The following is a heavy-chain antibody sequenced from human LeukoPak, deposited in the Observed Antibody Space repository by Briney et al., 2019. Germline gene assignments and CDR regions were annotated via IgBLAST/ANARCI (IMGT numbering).Heavy chain of an antibody. CDR3: ARSRRKEWYADY. J-gene: IGHJ4*02. CDR1: GGSFSGYY. D-gene: IGHD3-3*01. CDR2: INHSGST. Sequence: SETLSLTCAVYGGSFSGYYWSWIRQPPGKGLEWIGEINHSGSTNYNPSLKSRVTISVDTSKNQFSLKLSSVTAADTAVYYCARSRRKEWYADYWGQGTLVTVSS. V-gene: IGHV4-34*01.